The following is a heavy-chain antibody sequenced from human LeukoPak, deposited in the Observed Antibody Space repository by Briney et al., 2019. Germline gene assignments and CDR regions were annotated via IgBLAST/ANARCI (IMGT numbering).Heavy chain of an antibody. CDR1: GFTFSSYA. CDR2: FSGGGGNT. V-gene: IGHV3-23*01. Sequence: GGSLRLSCATSGFTFSSYAMNWVRQAPGKGLEGVSSFSGGGGNTYYADSVKGRFTISRDNFKNTLYLQMNSLRAEDTAVYYCAKGAGYSYGDQSDYWGQGTLVTVSS. D-gene: IGHD5-18*01. CDR3: AKGAGYSYGDQSDY. J-gene: IGHJ4*02.